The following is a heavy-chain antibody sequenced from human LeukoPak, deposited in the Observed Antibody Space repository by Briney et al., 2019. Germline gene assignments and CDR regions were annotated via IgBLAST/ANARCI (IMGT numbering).Heavy chain of an antibody. V-gene: IGHV3-33*01. CDR1: GFIFSSHG. D-gene: IGHD3-16*01. CDR3: ARDGGARYFDY. CDR2: IWYDGSNK. J-gene: IGHJ4*02. Sequence: GGSLRLSCAASGFIFSSHGMHWVRQAPGKGLEWVAVIWYDGSNKYYADSVKGRFTISRDNSKNTLYLQMNSLRAEDTAVYYCARDGGARYFDYWGQGTLVTVSS.